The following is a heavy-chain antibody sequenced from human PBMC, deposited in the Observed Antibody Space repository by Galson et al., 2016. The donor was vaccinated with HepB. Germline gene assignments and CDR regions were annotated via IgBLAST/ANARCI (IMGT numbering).Heavy chain of an antibody. Sequence: SVKVSCKASGYTFTSYYMHWVRQAPGQGLEWMGIINPSGGSATYAQKFQGRVTMTRDTSTSTAYMELSSLRSEDTALYYCARDSKQWLVRRNWFDPWGQGTLVTVSS. D-gene: IGHD6-19*01. CDR2: INPSGGSA. CDR1: GYTFTSYY. J-gene: IGHJ5*02. CDR3: ARDSKQWLVRRNWFDP. V-gene: IGHV1-46*01.